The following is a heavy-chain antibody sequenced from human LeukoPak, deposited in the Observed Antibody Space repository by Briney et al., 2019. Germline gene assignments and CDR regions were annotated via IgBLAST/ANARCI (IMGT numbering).Heavy chain of an antibody. V-gene: IGHV3-74*01. CDR3: ARGPPASV. CDR1: AFTFSSYW. Sequence: PGGSLRLSCAASAFTFSSYWMHWVRQAPGKGLVWVSRINADGRTTNYADSVKGRFTISRDNAENTLYLQMNSLRAEDTAVYYCARGPPASVWGQGALVTVSS. J-gene: IGHJ4*02. D-gene: IGHD2-2*01. CDR2: INADGRTT.